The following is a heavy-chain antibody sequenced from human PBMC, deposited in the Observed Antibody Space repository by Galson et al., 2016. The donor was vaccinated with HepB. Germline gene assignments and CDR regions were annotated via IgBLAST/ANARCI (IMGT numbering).Heavy chain of an antibody. CDR3: PKGRNGWTKFIDF. CDR1: GFTFTNYA. CDR2: ITGSDGST. D-gene: IGHD5-24*01. Sequence: SLRLSCAASGFTFTNYAMSWVRQAPGKGREWVSGITGSDGSTRYADSVKGRFIISRDNSKNTLYLQMDSLRAEDTAVYYCPKGRNGWTKFIDFWGQGTLVTVSS. J-gene: IGHJ4*02. V-gene: IGHV3-23*01.